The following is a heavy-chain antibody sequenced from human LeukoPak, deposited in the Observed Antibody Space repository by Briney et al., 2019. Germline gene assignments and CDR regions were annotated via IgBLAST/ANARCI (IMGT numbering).Heavy chain of an antibody. CDR3: ARDSADSSGYYYYFDY. CDR2: IYYSGST. CDR1: GGSISSYY. J-gene: IGHJ4*02. V-gene: IGHV4-59*01. D-gene: IGHD3-22*01. Sequence: SETLSLTCTVSGGSISSYYWSWIRQPPGKGLEWIGYIYYSGSTNYNPSLKSRVTISVDTSKNQFSLKLSSVTAADTAVYYCARDSADSSGYYYYFDYWGQGTLVTVSS.